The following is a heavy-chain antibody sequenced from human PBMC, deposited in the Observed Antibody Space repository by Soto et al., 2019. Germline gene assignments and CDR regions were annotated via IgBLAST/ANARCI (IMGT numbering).Heavy chain of an antibody. CDR3: TTANSDSAILEYYYHDSSGYSDY. CDR1: GFTFGDYA. J-gene: IGHJ4*02. D-gene: IGHD3-22*01. Sequence: GGSLRLSCTASGFTFGDYAMSWVRQAPGKGLEWVGFIRSKAYGGTTEYAASVKGRFTISRDDSKSIAYLQMNSLKTEDTAAYYCTTANSDSAILEYYYHDSSGYSDYWGQGNLVTVSS. CDR2: IRSKAYGGTT. V-gene: IGHV3-49*04.